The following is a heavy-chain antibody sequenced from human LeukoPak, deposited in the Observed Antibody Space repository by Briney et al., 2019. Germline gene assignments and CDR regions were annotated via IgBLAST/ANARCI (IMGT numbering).Heavy chain of an antibody. J-gene: IGHJ5*02. CDR2: IYYSEST. CDR3: ARECEDIVVVVGNWFDP. D-gene: IGHD2-15*01. Sequence: SETLSLTCTVSGGSISSSSYYWGWIRQPPGKGLEWIGSIYYSESTYYNPSLKSRVTISVDTSKNQFSLKLSSVAAADTAVYYCARECEDIVVVVGNWFDPWGQGTLVTVSS. CDR1: GGSISSSSYY. V-gene: IGHV4-39*02.